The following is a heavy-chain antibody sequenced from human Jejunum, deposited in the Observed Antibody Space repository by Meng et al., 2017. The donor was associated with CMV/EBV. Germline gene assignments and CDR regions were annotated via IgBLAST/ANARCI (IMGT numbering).Heavy chain of an antibody. CDR2: VEDGGTT. V-gene: IGHV4-61*01. Sequence: VSGGSLTPPNFSWFWIRLPPGKGLEWIGLVEDGGTTRYKPSLVSRVSISVDTSKNQFSLTLNSVTAADTAIYYCARGGWGNWNFEHWGQGKLVTVSS. CDR1: GGSLTPPNFS. CDR3: ARGGWGNWNFEH. D-gene: IGHD3-16*01. J-gene: IGHJ4*02.